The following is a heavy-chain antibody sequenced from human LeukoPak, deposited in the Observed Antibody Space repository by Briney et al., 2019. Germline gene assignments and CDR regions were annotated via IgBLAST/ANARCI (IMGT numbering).Heavy chain of an antibody. V-gene: IGHV4-4*02. CDR3: ARDRSSGYYYNYYMDV. CDR1: GGSISSSNW. Sequence: SETLSLTFAVSGGSISSSNWWSWVRQPPGKGLEWIGEIYHSGSTNYNPSLKSRVTISVDTSKNQFSLKLSSVTAADTAVYYCARDRSSGYYYNYYMDVWGKGTTVTVSS. D-gene: IGHD3-22*01. J-gene: IGHJ6*03. CDR2: IYHSGST.